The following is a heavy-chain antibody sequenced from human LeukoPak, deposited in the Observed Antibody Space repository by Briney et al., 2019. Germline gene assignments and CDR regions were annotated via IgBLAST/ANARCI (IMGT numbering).Heavy chain of an antibody. D-gene: IGHD1-20*01. CDR3: ARGLTGTHWGPFDY. J-gene: IGHJ4*02. V-gene: IGHV4-31*03. CDR1: GRSISSGGYY. CDR2: IYYSGST. Sequence: SETLSLTCTVSGRSISSGGYYWSWLRQHPGKGLEWFGYIYYSGSTYYNPSLNTRATISVDTSKNQYTLKLSSVTAADTAVYYCARGLTGTHWGPFDYWGQGTLVTVSS.